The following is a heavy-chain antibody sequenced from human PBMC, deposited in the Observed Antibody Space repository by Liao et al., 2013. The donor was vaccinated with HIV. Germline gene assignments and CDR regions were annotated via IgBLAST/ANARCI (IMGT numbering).Heavy chain of an antibody. CDR2: INHSGST. Sequence: QVQLQQWGAGQLKPSETLSLTCAVYGGSFSGYYWTWLRHVPTGRAVEWIGQINHSGSTNVNPSLQSRVAMSVDASKNQFFLQLESMTAADTAIYYCATCRGPYAYDSGGFVDAYDIWGQGTLVTVSS. J-gene: IGHJ3*02. CDR3: ATCRGPYAYDSGGFVDAYDI. D-gene: IGHD2-15*01. CDR1: GGSFSGYY. V-gene: IGHV4-34*01.